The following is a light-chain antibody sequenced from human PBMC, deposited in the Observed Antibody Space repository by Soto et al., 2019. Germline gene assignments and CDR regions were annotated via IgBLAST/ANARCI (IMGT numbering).Light chain of an antibody. CDR1: QSVSNY. J-gene: IGKJ4*01. Sequence: EIVLTQSPATLSLSPGERATLSCRASQSVSNYVAWYQQKPGQAPRLLIYDTSHRATAVPARFSGSGSGTDFALTISSLEPEDFALYYCPQRGNWPPTFGGGTKVEIK. CDR3: PQRGNWPPT. V-gene: IGKV3-11*01. CDR2: DTS.